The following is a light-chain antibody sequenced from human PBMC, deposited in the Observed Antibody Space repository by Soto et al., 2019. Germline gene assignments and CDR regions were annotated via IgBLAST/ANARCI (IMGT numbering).Light chain of an antibody. V-gene: IGKV1-5*03. CDR1: QSISSW. J-gene: IGKJ2*01. CDR2: KAS. CDR3: QQRYT. Sequence: DIQMTQSPSTLSASVGDRVTITCWASQSISSWLAWYQQKPGKAPKLLIYKASSLESGVPSRFSGSGSGTEFTLTISSLQPDDFATYYCQQRYTFGQGTKLEIK.